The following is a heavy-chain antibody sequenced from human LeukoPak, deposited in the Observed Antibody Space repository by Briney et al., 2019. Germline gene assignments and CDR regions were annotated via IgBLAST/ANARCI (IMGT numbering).Heavy chain of an antibody. CDR3: ARDLYFDY. Sequence: GPSLRVSCKAFGYPSTTSYIPWGDQAGGQGLEWMGWINPKSGGTKYAQKFQGRVTMTRDTSISTAYMEMSRLRSDDTAVYYCARDLYFDYWGQGTLVTVSS. V-gene: IGHV1-2*02. CDR2: INPKSGGT. J-gene: IGHJ4*02. CDR1: GYPSTTSY.